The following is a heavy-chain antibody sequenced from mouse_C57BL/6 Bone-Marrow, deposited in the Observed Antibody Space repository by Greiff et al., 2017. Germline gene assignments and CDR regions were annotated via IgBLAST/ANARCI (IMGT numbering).Heavy chain of an antibody. CDR2: IHPNSGST. D-gene: IGHD2-3*01. V-gene: IGHV1-64*01. J-gene: IGHJ4*01. CDR1: GYTFTSYW. Sequence: VKLQQPGAELVKPGASVKLSCKASGYTFTSYWMHWVKQRPGQGLEWIGMIHPNSGSTNYNAKFKSKATLTVDKSSSTAYMQLSSLTSEDSAVYYCARWDGYRTFAMDYWGQGTSVTVSS. CDR3: ARWDGYRTFAMDY.